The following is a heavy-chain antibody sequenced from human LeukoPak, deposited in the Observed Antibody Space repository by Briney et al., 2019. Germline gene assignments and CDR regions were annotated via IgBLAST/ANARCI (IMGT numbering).Heavy chain of an antibody. CDR2: INHSGST. V-gene: IGHV4-34*01. Sequence: PSETLSLTCAVYGGSFSGYYWSWIRQPPGKGLEWIGEINHSGSTNYNPSLKSRVTISVDTSKNQFSLKLSSVTAADTAVYYCARDYYGSGSYPTPHWFDPWGQGTLVTVSS. CDR1: GGSFSGYY. CDR3: ARDYYGSGSYPTPHWFDP. D-gene: IGHD3-10*01. J-gene: IGHJ5*02.